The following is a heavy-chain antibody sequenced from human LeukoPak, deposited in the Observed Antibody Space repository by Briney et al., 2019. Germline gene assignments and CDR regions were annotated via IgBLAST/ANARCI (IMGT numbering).Heavy chain of an antibody. Sequence: GGSLRLSCAASGFTFDDYAMHWVRQAPGKGLEWVSLISWDGGSTYYADSVKGRFTISRDNSKNSLYLQMNSLRAEDTALYYCAKDKSEYNYGWEYFDYWGQGPLVTVSS. CDR1: GFTFDDYA. D-gene: IGHD5-18*01. V-gene: IGHV3-43D*04. CDR2: ISWDGGST. J-gene: IGHJ4*02. CDR3: AKDKSEYNYGWEYFDY.